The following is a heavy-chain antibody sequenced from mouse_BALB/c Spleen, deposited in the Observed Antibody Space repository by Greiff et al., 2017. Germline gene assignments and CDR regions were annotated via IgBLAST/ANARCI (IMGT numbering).Heavy chain of an antibody. J-gene: IGHJ4*01. CDR3: ARDRYDGGYYAMDY. D-gene: IGHD2-14*01. Sequence: VQLKESGPELVKPGASVKLSCKASGYTFTSYVMHWVKQKPGQGLEWIGYINPYNDGTKYNEKFKGKATLTSDKSSSTAYMELSSLTSEDSAVYYCARDRYDGGYYAMDYWGEGTTVTVSS. V-gene: IGHV1-14*01. CDR1: GYTFTSYV. CDR2: INPYNDGT.